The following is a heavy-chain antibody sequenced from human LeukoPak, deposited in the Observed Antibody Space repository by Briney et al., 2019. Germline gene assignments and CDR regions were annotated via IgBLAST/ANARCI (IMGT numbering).Heavy chain of an antibody. V-gene: IGHV1-69*05. CDR3: ARDWYYYDSSGPRGGWFDP. Sequence: SVKVSCKASGGTFSSYAISWVRQAPGQGPEWMGRIIPIFGTANYAQKFQGRVTITTDESTSPAYMELSSLRAEDTAVYYCARDWYYYDSSGPRGGWFDPWGQGTLVTVSS. CDR1: GGTFSSYA. CDR2: IIPIFGTA. D-gene: IGHD3-22*01. J-gene: IGHJ5*02.